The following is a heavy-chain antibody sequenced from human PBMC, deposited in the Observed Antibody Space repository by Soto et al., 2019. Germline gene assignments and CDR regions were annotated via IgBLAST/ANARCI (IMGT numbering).Heavy chain of an antibody. Sequence: QVQLVQSGAEVKKPGASVKVSCKASGYTFTSYDINWVRQATGQGLEWMGWMNPNSGNTGYAQKFQGRVTMTRHTAIXXAYMELSSLRSEDTAVYYCARDRAVLVPAALNDYYYYGMDVWGQGTTVTVSS. V-gene: IGHV1-8*01. CDR1: GYTFTSYD. J-gene: IGHJ6*02. CDR3: ARDRAVLVPAALNDYYYYGMDV. D-gene: IGHD2-2*01. CDR2: MNPNSGNT.